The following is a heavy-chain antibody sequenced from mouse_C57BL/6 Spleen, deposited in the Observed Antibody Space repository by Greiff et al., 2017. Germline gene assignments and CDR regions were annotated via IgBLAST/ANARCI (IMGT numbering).Heavy chain of an antibody. Sequence: QVQLQQSGAELVRPGASVTLSCKASGYTFTDYEMHWVKQTPVHGLEWIGAIDPETGGTAYNQKFKGKAILTADKSSSTAYMELRSLTSEDSAVYYCTREKVDGYYVGFAYWGQGTLDTVSA. D-gene: IGHD2-3*01. CDR3: TREKVDGYYVGFAY. J-gene: IGHJ3*01. CDR1: GYTFTDYE. CDR2: IDPETGGT. V-gene: IGHV1-15*01.